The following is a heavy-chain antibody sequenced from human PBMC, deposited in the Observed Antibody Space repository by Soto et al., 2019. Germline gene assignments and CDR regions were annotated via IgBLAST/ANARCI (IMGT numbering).Heavy chain of an antibody. Sequence: GASVKVSCKASGYTFTSYDINWVRQATGQGLEWMGWMNPNSGNTGYAQKFQGRVTMTRNTSISTAYMELSSLRSEDTAVYYCARGNPHDYYGSGSYYNVIHYWGQGTLVTVSS. D-gene: IGHD3-10*01. CDR3: ARGNPHDYYGSGSYYNVIHY. CDR2: MNPNSGNT. CDR1: GYTFTSYD. J-gene: IGHJ4*02. V-gene: IGHV1-8*01.